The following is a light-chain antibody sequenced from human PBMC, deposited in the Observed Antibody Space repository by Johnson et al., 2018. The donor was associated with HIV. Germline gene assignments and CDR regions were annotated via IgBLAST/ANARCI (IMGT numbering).Light chain of an antibody. V-gene: IGLV1-51*01. CDR1: SSNIGNNY. J-gene: IGLJ1*01. CDR3: GTWDSSLSYNYV. Sequence: QSVLTQPPSVSAAPGQKVTISCSGSSSNIGNNYVSWYKQLPGTAPKLLIYDNNKRPSGIPDRFSGSKSGTSATLGITGLQTGDEADYYCGTWDSSLSYNYVFGPGTQVTIL. CDR2: DNN.